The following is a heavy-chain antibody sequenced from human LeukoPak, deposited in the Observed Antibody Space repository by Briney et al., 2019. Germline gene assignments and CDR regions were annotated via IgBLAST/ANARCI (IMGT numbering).Heavy chain of an antibody. Sequence: ASVKVSCKASGYIFTGYYMHWVRQAPGQGLEWMGRTNPNSGGTDYAQKFQGRVTMTRDTSVNTAYTELSRLGSDDTAVYYCAIQSIVPRPGYWGQGTLVTVSS. CDR3: AIQSIVPRPGY. J-gene: IGHJ4*02. D-gene: IGHD6-6*01. V-gene: IGHV1-2*06. CDR1: GYIFTGYY. CDR2: TNPNSGGT.